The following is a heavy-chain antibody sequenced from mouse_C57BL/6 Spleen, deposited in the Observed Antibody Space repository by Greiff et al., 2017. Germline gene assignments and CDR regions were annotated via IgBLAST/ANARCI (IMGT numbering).Heavy chain of an antibody. J-gene: IGHJ4*01. CDR3: AREDSPYYYAMDY. CDR1: GYSFTDYN. V-gene: IGHV1-39*01. Sequence: EVKLMESGPELVKPGASVKISCKASGYSFTDYNMNWVKQSNGKSLEWIGVINPNYGTTSYNQKFKGKATLTVDQSSSTAYMQLNSLTSEDSAVYYCAREDSPYYYAMDYWGQGTSVTVSS. D-gene: IGHD2-12*01. CDR2: INPNYGTT.